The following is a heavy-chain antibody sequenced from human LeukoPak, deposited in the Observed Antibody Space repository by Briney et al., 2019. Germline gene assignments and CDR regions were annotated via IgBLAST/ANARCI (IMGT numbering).Heavy chain of an antibody. Sequence: ASVKVSCKASGYTFTSYGIRWVRQAPGQGLEWMGWISAYNGNTNYAQKLQGRVTMTTDTSTSTAYMELRSLRSDDTAVYCCARDHGSLVADWFDPWGQGTLVTVSS. V-gene: IGHV1-18*01. D-gene: IGHD3-10*01. J-gene: IGHJ5*02. CDR2: ISAYNGNT. CDR3: ARDHGSLVADWFDP. CDR1: GYTFTSYG.